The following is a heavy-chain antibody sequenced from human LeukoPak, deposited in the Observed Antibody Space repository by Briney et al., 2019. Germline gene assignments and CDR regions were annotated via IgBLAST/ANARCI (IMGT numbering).Heavy chain of an antibody. CDR1: GYSFTGYY. CDR3: AGLSGYDPYYFDY. CDR2: INPNSGGT. Sequence: GASVKVSCKASGYSFTGYYMQWVRQAPGQGLEWMGCINPNSGGTDYAQKFQRRVTMTRDPSISTANMELSRLTSDDTAVYDGAGLSGYDPYYFDYWGQGTRVAVSS. J-gene: IGHJ4*02. D-gene: IGHD5-12*01. V-gene: IGHV1-2*02.